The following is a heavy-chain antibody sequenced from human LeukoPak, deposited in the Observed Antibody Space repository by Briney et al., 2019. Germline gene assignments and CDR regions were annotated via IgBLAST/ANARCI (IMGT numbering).Heavy chain of an antibody. J-gene: IGHJ4*02. CDR1: GFTFSRYT. Sequence: GGSLRLSCAASGFTFSRYTMNWVRQAPGKGLEWVSSISTSSSYIYYADSVKGRFTISRDNAKNSLYLQMNSLRAEDTAVYYCARDRGGAYDFWGGYYTGYFDYWGQGTLVPVSS. V-gene: IGHV3-21*01. CDR2: ISTSSSYI. D-gene: IGHD3-3*01. CDR3: ARDRGGAYDFWGGYYTGYFDY.